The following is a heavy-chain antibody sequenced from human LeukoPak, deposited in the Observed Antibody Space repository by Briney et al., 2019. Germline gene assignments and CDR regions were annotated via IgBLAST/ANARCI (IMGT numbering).Heavy chain of an antibody. V-gene: IGHV3-23*01. J-gene: IGHJ5*02. CDR2: ISGSGGST. CDR1: GFTFSSYA. Sequence: PGGSLRLSCAASGFTFSSYAMSWVRQAPGKGLEWVSAISGSGGSTYYADSVKGRFTISRDNSKNTLCLQMNSLRAEDTAVYYCAKHPSYSSSRLYWFDPWGQGTLVTVSS. D-gene: IGHD6-6*01. CDR3: AKHPSYSSSRLYWFDP.